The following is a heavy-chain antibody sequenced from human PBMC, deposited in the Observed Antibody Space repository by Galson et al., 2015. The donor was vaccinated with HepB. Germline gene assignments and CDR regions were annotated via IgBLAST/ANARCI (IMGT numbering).Heavy chain of an antibody. CDR1: GYTFTNYW. Sequence: QSGAEVKKSGESLRISCKGSGYTFTNYWISWVRQMPGKGLEWMGRIDPSDSYTKYSPSFQGHVTISADKSTSTAYLQWSSLKASDNAIYYCARLEERDYYYYYGMDVWGQGTTVTVSS. CDR3: ARLEERDYYYYYGMDV. CDR2: IDPSDSYT. V-gene: IGHV5-10-1*01. D-gene: IGHD1-26*01. J-gene: IGHJ6*02.